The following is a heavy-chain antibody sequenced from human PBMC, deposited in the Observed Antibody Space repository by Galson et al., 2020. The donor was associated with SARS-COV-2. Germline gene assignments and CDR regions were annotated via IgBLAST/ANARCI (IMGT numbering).Heavy chain of an antibody. V-gene: IGHV5-51*01. CDR3: ARRIAVTGGSSDY. J-gene: IGHJ4*02. CDR1: AYTFTTYW. D-gene: IGHD6-19*01. Sequence: GESLKISCKGSAYTFTTYWIAWVRQMPGKGLEWMGLINPVDSNNRYSPSSQGQVTMSVDKSINTAYLQWNSLKASDSAIYYCARRIAVTGGSSDYWGRGALVTVSS. CDR2: INPVDSNN.